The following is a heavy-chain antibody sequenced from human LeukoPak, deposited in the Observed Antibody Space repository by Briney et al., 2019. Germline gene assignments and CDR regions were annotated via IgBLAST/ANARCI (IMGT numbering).Heavy chain of an antibody. Sequence: SETLSLTCAVDGGSFSGYYWSWIRQPPGKGLELIGEINHSGSTNYNPSLRSRVTISVDTSKNQFSLKLSSVTAADTAVYYCAVFIEAAGYFDYWGQGTLVTVSS. CDR1: GGSFSGYY. J-gene: IGHJ4*02. V-gene: IGHV4-34*01. CDR3: AVFIEAAGYFDY. CDR2: INHSGST. D-gene: IGHD6-13*01.